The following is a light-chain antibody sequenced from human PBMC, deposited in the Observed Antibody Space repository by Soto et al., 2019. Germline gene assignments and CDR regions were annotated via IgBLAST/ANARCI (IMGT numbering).Light chain of an antibody. CDR2: GAS. CDR1: QSVSSSY. J-gene: IGKJ1*01. Sequence: IVLAQSPGTLSLSPGERSTLSCRASQSVSSSYLAWYQQKPGQAPRLLIYGASSRATVIPDRFSGSGSGTDFPLTISRLEPEDFAVYYCQQYGSSPSWTFGQGTKVDIK. V-gene: IGKV3-20*01. CDR3: QQYGSSPSWT.